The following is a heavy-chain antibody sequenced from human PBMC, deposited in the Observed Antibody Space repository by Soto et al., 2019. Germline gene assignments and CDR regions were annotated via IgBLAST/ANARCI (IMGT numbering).Heavy chain of an antibody. V-gene: IGHV5-51*01. D-gene: IGHD2-2*02. CDR1: GYTFTNYW. Sequence: LGESLKISCQGSGYTFTNYWIGWVRQMPGKGLEWMGIVYPLDSETKYSPSFQGQVTISVDRSITTAYLQWSSLKTSGTAIYYCARRHTSGYGMDVWGQGTTVTVSS. CDR2: VYPLDSET. J-gene: IGHJ6*02. CDR3: ARRHTSGYGMDV.